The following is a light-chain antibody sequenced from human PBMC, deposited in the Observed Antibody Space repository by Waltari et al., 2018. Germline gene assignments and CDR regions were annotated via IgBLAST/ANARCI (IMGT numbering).Light chain of an antibody. Sequence: DIQKTQSPSSLSASVVDRVTITTRASQSIIRYLNWYQHKPPNAPKRLIYAASRLQSGVPSRFSGSGSGTDFTLTITSLQPDDFATYYCQHSYSPPYTFGQGTRLEIK. CDR1: QSIIRY. CDR3: QHSYSPPYT. J-gene: IGKJ2*01. V-gene: IGKV1-39*01. CDR2: AAS.